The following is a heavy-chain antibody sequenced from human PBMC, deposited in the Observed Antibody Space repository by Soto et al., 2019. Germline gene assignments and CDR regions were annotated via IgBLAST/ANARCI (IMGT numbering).Heavy chain of an antibody. CDR1: GYTFTGYY. CDR2: INPNSGGT. J-gene: IGHJ6*03. D-gene: IGHD1-1*01. V-gene: IGHV1-2*02. CDR3: ARVRHVVRYLEFYMDV. Sequence: ASVKVSCKASGYTFTGYYMHWVRQAPGQGLEWMGWINPNSGGTNYAQKFQGRVTMTTDTSTSTAYMELRGLRSDDTAVYYCARVRHVVRYLEFYMDVWGKGTTVTVSS.